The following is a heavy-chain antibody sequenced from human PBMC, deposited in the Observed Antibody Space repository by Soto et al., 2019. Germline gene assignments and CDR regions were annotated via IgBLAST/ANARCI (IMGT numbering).Heavy chain of an antibody. D-gene: IGHD3-22*01. V-gene: IGHV4-31*03. CDR3: ARDSSYYDSSVPAKVEGWFDP. Sequence: QVQLQESGPGLVKPSQTLSLTCTVSGGSISSGGYYWSWIRQHPGKGLEWIGYIYYSGSTYYNPSLKSRVTISVDTSKNQFSLKLSSVTAADTAVYYCARDSSYYDSSVPAKVEGWFDPWGQGTLVTVSS. J-gene: IGHJ5*02. CDR2: IYYSGST. CDR1: GGSISSGGYY.